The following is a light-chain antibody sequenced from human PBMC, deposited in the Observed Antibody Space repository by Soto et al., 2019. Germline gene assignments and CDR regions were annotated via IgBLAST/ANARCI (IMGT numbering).Light chain of an antibody. CDR2: CAS. CDR3: QQSYTCQIS. Sequence: DIQMTQSPSSLSASIGDRVIITSRARQSISTYLYWYEQKPGKAPNLLIYCASNLQSVVPSRFRGGGSWTDFTLTIRSLQTEDCVTYYCQQSYTCQISFGGGTKV. J-gene: IGKJ4*01. CDR1: QSISTY. V-gene: IGKV1-39*01.